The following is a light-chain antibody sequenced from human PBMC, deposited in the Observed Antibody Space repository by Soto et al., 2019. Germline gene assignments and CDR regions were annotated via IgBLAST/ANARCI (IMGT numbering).Light chain of an antibody. CDR3: SSYTSGATYV. Sequence: QSALTHPASGSGSPGPSITISCTGTSSDVGAYNYVSWYQQYPGKAPKLMIYEVNNRPSGESNRFSGSKSGNTASLTISGLHAEDEADYYCSSYTSGATYVFGSGTKVTVL. CDR1: SSDVGAYNY. V-gene: IGLV2-14*01. CDR2: EVN. J-gene: IGLJ1*01.